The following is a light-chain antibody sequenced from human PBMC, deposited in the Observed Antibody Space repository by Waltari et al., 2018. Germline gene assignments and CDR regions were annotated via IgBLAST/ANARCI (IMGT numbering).Light chain of an antibody. Sequence: DIQMTQSTSSLSASVGDSVTITCRASQTINSYLNWYQQKPGRAPKLLIYGASTLQSGVPSRFSGSGSGTRFTLTISSLQPEDIATYYCQQTYTTLIAFGQGTRLEIK. CDR3: QQTYTTLIA. CDR2: GAS. V-gene: IGKV1-39*01. CDR1: QTINSY. J-gene: IGKJ5*01.